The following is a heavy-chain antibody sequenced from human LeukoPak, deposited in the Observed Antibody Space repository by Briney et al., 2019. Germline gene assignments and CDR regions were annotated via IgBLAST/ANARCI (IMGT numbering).Heavy chain of an antibody. Sequence: ASVKVSCKASGGTFSSYTISWVRQAPGQGLEWMGRIIPILGIANYAQKFQGRVTITADKSTSTAYMELSSLRSEDTAVYYCARPAADAEYFQHWGQGTLVIVSS. CDR2: IIPILGIA. V-gene: IGHV1-69*02. D-gene: IGHD2-15*01. J-gene: IGHJ1*01. CDR3: ARPAADAEYFQH. CDR1: GGTFSSYT.